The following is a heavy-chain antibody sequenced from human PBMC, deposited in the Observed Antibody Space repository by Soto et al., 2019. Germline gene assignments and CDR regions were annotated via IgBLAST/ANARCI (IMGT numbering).Heavy chain of an antibody. CDR3: AREMGVIGAPGYTWFDP. CDR2: INPSSGGT. CDR1: GYTFSDYY. Sequence: ASVKVSCKAYGYTFSDYYVPWVREAPGQGLEWMGWINPSSGGTIYTQRFQGRVTMTRDTSINTVYMELSRLTSDDTAVYYCAREMGVIGAPGYTWFDPWGQGALVTVSS. J-gene: IGHJ5*02. V-gene: IGHV1-2*02. D-gene: IGHD1-26*01.